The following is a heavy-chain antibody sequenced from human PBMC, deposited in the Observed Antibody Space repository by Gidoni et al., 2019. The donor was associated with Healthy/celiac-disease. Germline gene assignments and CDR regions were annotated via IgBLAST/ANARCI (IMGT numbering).Heavy chain of an antibody. D-gene: IGHD3-10*01. J-gene: IGHJ3*02. CDR3: AGVVSGMGGLGAFDI. Sequence: EVQPVEYGGALVKPGGCLRPAGAAAGFTCRSYSMNWVRQAPGKGLEGFSSIRSSSSYIYYADSVKARFTIPRDNAKNSLYLQMNSLRAEDAAVYYCAGVVSGMGGLGAFDIWGQGTMVTVSS. CDR2: IRSSSSYI. CDR1: GFTCRSYS. V-gene: IGHV3-21*01.